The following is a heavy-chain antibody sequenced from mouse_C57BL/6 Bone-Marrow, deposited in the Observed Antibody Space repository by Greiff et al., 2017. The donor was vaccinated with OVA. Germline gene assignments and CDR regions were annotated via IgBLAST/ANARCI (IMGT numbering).Heavy chain of an antibody. CDR2: ISYDGSN. CDR3: ARGYYGSSYGY. J-gene: IGHJ2*01. Sequence: EVKLQESGPGLVKPSQSLSLTCSVTGYSITSGYYWNWIRQFPGNKLEWMGYISYDGSNNYNPSLKNRISITRDTSKNQFFLKLNSVTTEDTATYYCARGYYGSSYGYWGQGTTLIVSS. V-gene: IGHV3-6*01. D-gene: IGHD1-1*01. CDR1: GYSITSGYY.